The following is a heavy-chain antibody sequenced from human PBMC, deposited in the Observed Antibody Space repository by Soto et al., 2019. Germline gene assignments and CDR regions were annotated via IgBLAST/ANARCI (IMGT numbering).Heavy chain of an antibody. J-gene: IGHJ4*02. V-gene: IGHV2-26*01. D-gene: IGHD5-18*01. CDR3: ARTVDTAMGLFDY. CDR1: GFSLSNARMG. Sequence: SGPTLVNPTETLTLTCTVSGFSLSNARMGVSWIRQPPGKALEWLAHIFSNDEKSYSTSLKSRLTISKDTSKSQVVLTMTNMDPVDTATYYCARTVDTAMGLFDYWGQGTLVTVSS. CDR2: IFSNDEK.